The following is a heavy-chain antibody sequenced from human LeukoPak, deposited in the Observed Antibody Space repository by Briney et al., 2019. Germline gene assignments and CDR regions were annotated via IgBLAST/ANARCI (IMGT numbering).Heavy chain of an antibody. Sequence: GGTLRLSCAASGFTFSSYSMNWVRQAPGKGLEWVSSISTSSSNIYYADSVKGRFTISRDNAKTSLYLQMNSLRAEDTAVYYCARACGGDCYLSDYWGQGTLVTVSS. CDR2: ISTSSSNI. V-gene: IGHV3-21*01. J-gene: IGHJ4*02. CDR1: GFTFSSYS. D-gene: IGHD2-21*02. CDR3: ARACGGDCYLSDY.